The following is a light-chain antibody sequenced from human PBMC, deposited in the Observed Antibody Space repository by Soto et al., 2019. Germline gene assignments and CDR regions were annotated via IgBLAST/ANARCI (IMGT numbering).Light chain of an antibody. CDR3: QQYNNDASWT. J-gene: IGKJ1*01. CDR2: KAS. Sequence: DIQMTQSPSTLSASIGDRVTITCRASQSISAWLAWYQQKPGKAPKLLIYKASTLESVVPSRFSGSGSGTEFTLTISSLQPDDFATYYCQQYNNDASWTFGQGTRVQIK. CDR1: QSISAW. V-gene: IGKV1-5*03.